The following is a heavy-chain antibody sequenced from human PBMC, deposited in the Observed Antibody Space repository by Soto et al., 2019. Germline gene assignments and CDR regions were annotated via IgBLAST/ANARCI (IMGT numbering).Heavy chain of an antibody. Sequence: GSLRLSCEASGFIFSSYAMNWVRQAPGKGLQWVSSITGSSDYTSYIASVKGRFTISRDNSKNTLYLQMNSLRAEDTAVYFCAKEQTIGAHYALDYWSQGTLVTVSS. CDR1: GFIFSSYA. CDR3: AKEQTIGAHYALDY. D-gene: IGHD3-16*01. V-gene: IGHV3-23*01. J-gene: IGHJ4*02. CDR2: ITGSSDYT.